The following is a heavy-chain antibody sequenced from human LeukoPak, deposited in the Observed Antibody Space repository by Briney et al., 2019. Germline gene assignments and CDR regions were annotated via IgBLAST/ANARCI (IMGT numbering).Heavy chain of an antibody. CDR3: ARAFYSSSWSFDY. Sequence: SETLSLTCAVYGGSFSGYYWSWIRQPPGKGLEWIGEINHSGSTNYNPSLKSRVTISVDTSKNQFSLKLSSVTAADTAVYYCARAFYSSSWSFDYWGQGTLVTVSS. D-gene: IGHD6-13*01. J-gene: IGHJ4*02. V-gene: IGHV4-34*01. CDR2: INHSGST. CDR1: GGSFSGYY.